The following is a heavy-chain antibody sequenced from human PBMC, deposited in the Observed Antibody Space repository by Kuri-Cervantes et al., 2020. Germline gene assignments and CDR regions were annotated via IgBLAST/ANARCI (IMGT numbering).Heavy chain of an antibody. Sequence: GESLKISCAASGFTFSSYSMNWVRQAPGKGLEWVAVISYDGSNKYYADSVKGRFTISRDNSKNTLYLQMNSLRAEDTAVYYCAKDRSSGCLDYWGQGTLVTVSS. D-gene: IGHD6-19*01. V-gene: IGHV3-30*18. CDR2: ISYDGSNK. J-gene: IGHJ4*02. CDR1: GFTFSSYS. CDR3: AKDRSSGCLDY.